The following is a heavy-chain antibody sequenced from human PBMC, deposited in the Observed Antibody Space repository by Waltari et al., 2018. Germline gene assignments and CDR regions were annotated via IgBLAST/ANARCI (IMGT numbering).Heavy chain of an antibody. CDR3: ARASPYSYGYLILWANGMDV. V-gene: IGHV1-8*01. Sequence: QVQLVQSGAEVKKPGASVKVSCKASGYTFTSYDINWVRQATGQGLEWMGWMNPNSGNTGYAQKFQGRVTMTRNTSISTAYMELSSLRSEDTAVYYCARASPYSYGYLILWANGMDVWGQGTTVTVSS. J-gene: IGHJ6*02. CDR1: GYTFTSYD. CDR2: MNPNSGNT. D-gene: IGHD5-18*01.